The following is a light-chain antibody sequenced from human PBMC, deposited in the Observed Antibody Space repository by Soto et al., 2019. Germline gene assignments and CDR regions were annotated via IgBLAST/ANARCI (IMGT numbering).Light chain of an antibody. Sequence: EIVLTQSPGTLSLSPGERATLSCRASQSVSSSYLAWYQQKPGQAPRLLIYGASGRATGIPDRFSGSGSGTDFTLTISRLEPGDFAVYYCQQYGSSIFTFGPGTKVDIK. J-gene: IGKJ3*01. CDR2: GAS. CDR1: QSVSSSY. V-gene: IGKV3-20*01. CDR3: QQYGSSIFT.